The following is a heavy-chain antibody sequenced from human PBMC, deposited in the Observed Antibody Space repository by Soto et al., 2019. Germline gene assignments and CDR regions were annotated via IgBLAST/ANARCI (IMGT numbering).Heavy chain of an antibody. CDR2: IYYSGST. V-gene: IGHV4-59*08. CDR3: ARLQKPGYSSGWYYFDY. Sequence: SETLSLTCTVSGGSISSYYWSWIRQPPGKGLEWIGYIYYSGSTNYNPSLKSRVTISVDTSKNQFSLKLSSVTAADTAVYYCARLQKPGYSSGWYYFDYWGQGTLVTVSS. J-gene: IGHJ4*02. CDR1: GGSISSYY. D-gene: IGHD6-19*01.